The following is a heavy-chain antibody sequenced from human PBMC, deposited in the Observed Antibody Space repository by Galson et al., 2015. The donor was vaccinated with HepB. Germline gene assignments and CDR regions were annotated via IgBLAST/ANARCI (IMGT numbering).Heavy chain of an antibody. V-gene: IGHV1-24*01. D-gene: IGHD6-13*01. CDR1: GYTLTELS. Sequence: SVKVSCKVSGYTLTELSMHWVRQAPGKGLEWMGGFDPEDGETIYAQKFQGRVTMTEDTSTDTAYMELSSLRSEDTAVYYCATAVIAAAAFDYWGQGTLVTVSS. J-gene: IGHJ4*02. CDR3: ATAVIAAAAFDY. CDR2: FDPEDGET.